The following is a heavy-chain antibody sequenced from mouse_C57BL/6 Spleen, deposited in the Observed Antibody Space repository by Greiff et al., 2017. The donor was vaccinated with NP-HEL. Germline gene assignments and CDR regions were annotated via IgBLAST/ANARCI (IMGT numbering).Heavy chain of an antibody. CDR2: ISDGGSYT. CDR3: AREKLRRSDWYFDV. D-gene: IGHD1-1*01. Sequence: EVKLMESGGGLVKPGGSLKLSCAASGFTFSSYAMSWVRQTPEKRLEWVATISDGGSYTYYPDNVKGRFTISRDNAKNNLYLQMSHLKSEDTAMYYCAREKLRRSDWYFDVWGTGTTVTVSS. J-gene: IGHJ1*03. CDR1: GFTFSSYA. V-gene: IGHV5-4*01.